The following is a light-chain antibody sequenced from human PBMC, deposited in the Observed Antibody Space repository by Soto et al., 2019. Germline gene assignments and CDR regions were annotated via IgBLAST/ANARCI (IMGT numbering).Light chain of an antibody. V-gene: IGLV1-40*01. CDR2: TNN. CDR3: QSYDSSLSAYV. J-gene: IGLJ1*01. Sequence: SVLTQPPSVSGAPGQRVTISCTGSSSNTGAGYEVHWYQQLPGRAPKVLIYTNNNRPSGVPDRFSGSKSGTSASLAITGLQAEDEADYYCQSYDSSLSAYVFGTGTKLTVL. CDR1: SSNTGAGYE.